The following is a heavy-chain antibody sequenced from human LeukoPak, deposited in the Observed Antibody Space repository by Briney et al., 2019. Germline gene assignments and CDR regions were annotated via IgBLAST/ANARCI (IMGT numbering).Heavy chain of an antibody. V-gene: IGHV4-31*03. J-gene: IGHJ4*02. D-gene: IGHD5-18*01. CDR3: ARTAGWSYGFDY. Sequence: SETLSLTCTVSGGSISTGGYYWTWIRQHPGKGLVWIGYIYNSGTTYYNPSLESRVTISGDTSKNQFSLKLNSVTAADTAVYYCARTAGWSYGFDYWGQGTLVTVSS. CDR2: IYNSGTT. CDR1: GGSISTGGYY.